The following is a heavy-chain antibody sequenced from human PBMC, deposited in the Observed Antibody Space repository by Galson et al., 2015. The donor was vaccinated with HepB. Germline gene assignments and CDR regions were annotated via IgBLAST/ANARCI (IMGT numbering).Heavy chain of an antibody. J-gene: IGHJ3*02. CDR2: ISAYNGNT. D-gene: IGHD1-1*01. Sequence: SVKVSCKASGYTFTSYGISWVRQAPGQGLEWMEWISAYNGNTNYAQKLQGRVTMTTDTSTSTAYMELRSLRSDDTAVYYCARVVQRERRLADAFDIWGQGTKVTVSS. CDR3: ARVVQRERRLADAFDI. V-gene: IGHV1-18*04. CDR1: GYTFTSYG.